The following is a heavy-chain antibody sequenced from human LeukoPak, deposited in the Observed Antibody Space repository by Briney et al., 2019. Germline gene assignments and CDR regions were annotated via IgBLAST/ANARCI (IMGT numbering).Heavy chain of an antibody. D-gene: IGHD3-3*01. CDR1: GFTFSNFW. J-gene: IGHJ3*02. CDR2: VKEDGTEK. CDR3: ARDRGYDFWSGYDAFDI. V-gene: IGHV3-7*01. Sequence: PGGSLRLSCAASGFTFSNFWMSWVRQAPGKGLEWVADVKEDGTEKYYVDSVKGRFTISRDNGENSLYLQMNSLRAEDTAVYYCARDRGYDFWSGYDAFDIWGQGTMVTVSS.